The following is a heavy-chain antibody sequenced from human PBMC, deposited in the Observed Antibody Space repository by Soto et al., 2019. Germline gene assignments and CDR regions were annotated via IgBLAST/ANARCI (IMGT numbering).Heavy chain of an antibody. CDR2: IYYSGNA. V-gene: IGHV4-61*01. Sequence: SETLSLTGSVSGVSVSSGTKYWSWIRQPPGKCLEWIGCIYYSGNANYNPSLKSRVTLSVDKSNNQFSLRLSSVTAADTAVYFCVTSLNYDFWRDGGRHYYFDYWGQGTLVNVS. J-gene: IGHJ4*02. D-gene: IGHD3-3*01. CDR1: GVSVSSGTKY. CDR3: VTSLNYDFWRDGGRHYYFDY.